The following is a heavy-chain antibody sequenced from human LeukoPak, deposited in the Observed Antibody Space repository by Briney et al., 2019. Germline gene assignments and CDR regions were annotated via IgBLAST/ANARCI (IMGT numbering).Heavy chain of an antibody. J-gene: IGHJ4*02. CDR3: ARSTWDTRGPYYFDY. V-gene: IGHV1-2*02. CDR1: GYTFTSSG. Sequence: ASVKVSCKASGYTFTSSGISWVRRAPGQGLEWMGWINPNSGGTNYAQKFQGRVTMTRDTSISTAYMELSRLRSDDTAVYYCARSTWDTRGPYYFDYWGQGTLVTVSS. D-gene: IGHD2/OR15-2a*01. CDR2: INPNSGGT.